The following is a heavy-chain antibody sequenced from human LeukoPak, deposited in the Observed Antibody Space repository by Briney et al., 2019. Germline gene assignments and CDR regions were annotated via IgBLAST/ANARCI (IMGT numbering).Heavy chain of an antibody. CDR2: IIPMFGTT. Sequence: SVKVSCKASGGSFNTYAVSWVRQAPGQGLEWMGGIIPMFGTTKYAQNFQGRVTITADESTSTAYMELSSLRSEDTAVYYCASGHIVVVTAQEFAHKWFDPWGQGTQVTVSS. CDR3: ASGHIVVVTAQEFAHKWFDP. D-gene: IGHD2-21*02. CDR1: GGSFNTYA. J-gene: IGHJ5*02. V-gene: IGHV1-69*01.